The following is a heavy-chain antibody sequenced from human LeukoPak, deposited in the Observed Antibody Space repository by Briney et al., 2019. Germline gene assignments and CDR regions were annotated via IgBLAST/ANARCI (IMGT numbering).Heavy chain of an antibody. J-gene: IGHJ5*02. Sequence: PSETLSLTCTVSGGSISSSSYYWGWIRQPPGKGLEWIGSIYYSGSTYYNPSLKSRVTISVDTSKNQFSLKLSSVTAADTAVYYCARGKSLRFLEWLQNKPQWFDPWGQGTLVTVSS. CDR3: ARGKSLRFLEWLQNKPQWFDP. CDR1: GGSISSSSYY. CDR2: IYYSGST. V-gene: IGHV4-39*01. D-gene: IGHD3-3*01.